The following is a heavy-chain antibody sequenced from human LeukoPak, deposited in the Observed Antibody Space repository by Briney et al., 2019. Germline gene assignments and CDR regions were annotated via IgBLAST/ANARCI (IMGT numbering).Heavy chain of an antibody. Sequence: PSETLSLTCTVSGGSISSYYWTWIRQPPGKGLEWIGYIYYSGSTNYNPSLKSRVTISVDTSKNQFSLKLTSVTAADTAVYYCARGVNSGYFDYCGQGALVTVSS. D-gene: IGHD1-26*01. CDR2: IYYSGST. CDR3: ARGVNSGYFDY. V-gene: IGHV4-59*01. J-gene: IGHJ4*02. CDR1: GGSISSYY.